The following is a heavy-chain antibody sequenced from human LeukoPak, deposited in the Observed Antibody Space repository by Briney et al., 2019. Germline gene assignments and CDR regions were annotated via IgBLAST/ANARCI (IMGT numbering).Heavy chain of an antibody. CDR1: GGSISSSTYY. Sequence: PSETLSLTCTVSGGSISSSTYYWGWIRQPPGKGLEWIGSIYYSGSAYYNSSFKSRATISVDTSKNQFPLNLNSVTAADTAIYYCARHTQYTFGWIDSWGQGTLVTVSS. CDR3: ARHTQYTFGWIDS. CDR2: IYYSGSA. D-gene: IGHD5-18*01. J-gene: IGHJ4*02. V-gene: IGHV4-39*01.